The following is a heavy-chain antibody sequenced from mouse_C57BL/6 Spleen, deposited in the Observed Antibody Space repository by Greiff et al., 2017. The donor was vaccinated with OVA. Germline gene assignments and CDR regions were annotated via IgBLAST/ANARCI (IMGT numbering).Heavy chain of an antibody. CDR2: IYPGDGDT. D-gene: IGHD3-2*02. J-gene: IGHJ4*01. CDR3: ATDSSGYYYAMDY. V-gene: IGHV1-82*01. Sequence: LQESGPELVKPGASVKISCKASGYAFSSSWMNWVKQRPGKGLEWIGRIYPGDGDTNYNGKFKGKATLTADKSSSTAYMQLSSLTSEDSAVYFCATDSSGYYYAMDYWGQGTSVTVSS. CDR1: GYAFSSSW.